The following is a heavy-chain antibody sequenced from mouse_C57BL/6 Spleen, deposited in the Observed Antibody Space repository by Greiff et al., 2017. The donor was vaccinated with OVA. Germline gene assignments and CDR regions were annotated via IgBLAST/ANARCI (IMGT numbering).Heavy chain of an antibody. V-gene: IGHV1-52*01. CDR2: IDPSDSET. CDR3: ARSLSTVVATGYFDV. Sequence: QVQLQQSGAELVRPGSSVKLSCKASGYTFTSYWMHWVKQRPIQGLEWIGNIDPSDSETHYNQKFKDKATLTVDKSSSTAYMQLSSLTSEDSAVYYCARSLSTVVATGYFDVWGTGTTVTVSS. D-gene: IGHD1-1*01. CDR1: GYTFTSYW. J-gene: IGHJ1*03.